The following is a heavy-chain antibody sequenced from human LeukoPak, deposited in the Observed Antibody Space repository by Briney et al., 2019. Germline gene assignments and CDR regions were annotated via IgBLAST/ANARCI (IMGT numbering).Heavy chain of an antibody. CDR3: ATSIAAAGHAFDY. CDR2: INPNSGGT. Sequence: GASVKVSCKASGYTFTCYYMHWVRQAPGQGLEWMGWINPNSGGTNYAQKFQGWVTMTRDTSISTAYMELSRLRSDDTAVYYCATSIAAAGHAFDYWGQGTLVTVSS. V-gene: IGHV1-2*04. J-gene: IGHJ4*02. D-gene: IGHD6-13*01. CDR1: GYTFTCYY.